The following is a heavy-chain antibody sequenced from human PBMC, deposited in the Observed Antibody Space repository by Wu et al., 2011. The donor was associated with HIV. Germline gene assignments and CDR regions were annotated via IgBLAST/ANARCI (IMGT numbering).Heavy chain of an antibody. Sequence: QVQLVQSGAEVKKPGASVTVSCKASGYTFTDYYIHWVRQAPGQGLEWVGWINPNSGGATYAQKFQGRVIMTRDTSISTVYMELSRLGSDDTAIYYCARMFDYYGSGRTNWFDPWGQGALVTVSS. V-gene: IGHV1-2*02. CDR2: INPNSGGA. J-gene: IGHJ5*02. D-gene: IGHD3-10*01. CDR1: GYTFTDYY. CDR3: ARMFDYYGSGRTNWFDP.